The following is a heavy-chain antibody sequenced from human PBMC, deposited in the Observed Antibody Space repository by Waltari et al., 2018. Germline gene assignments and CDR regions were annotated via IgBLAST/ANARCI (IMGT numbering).Heavy chain of an antibody. CDR3: ARDQWFAFDV. V-gene: IGHV3-7*01. CDR1: GFTLSRYW. J-gene: IGHJ3*01. CDR2: IMTDGSEE. D-gene: IGHD3-22*01. Sequence: EVQLVESGGGLVQPGGSLRLSCAASGFTLSRYWMSWVRQAPGKGPEWVANIMTDGSEEYYVDSVRGRFTISRDNAKISLYLQMNSLRPEDTAVYYCARDQWFAFDVWGHGTMVTVSS.